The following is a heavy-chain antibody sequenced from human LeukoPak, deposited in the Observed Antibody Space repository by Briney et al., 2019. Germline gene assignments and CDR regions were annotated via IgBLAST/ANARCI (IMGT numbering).Heavy chain of an antibody. V-gene: IGHV3-74*01. CDR3: AKDPRSYYYGMDV. CDR1: GFSFSGYW. Sequence: PGGSLRLSCTSSGFSFSGYWMHWVRQAPGKGLVWVSRIKYDGSVINYADSVKGRFTISRDNAKNTLYLQMNSLRAEDTAVYYCAKDPRSYYYGMDVWGQGTTVTVSS. J-gene: IGHJ6*02. CDR2: IKYDGSVI.